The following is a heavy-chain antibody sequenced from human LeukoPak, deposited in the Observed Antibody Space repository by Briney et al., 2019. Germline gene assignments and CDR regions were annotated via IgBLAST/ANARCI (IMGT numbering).Heavy chain of an antibody. CDR2: IFYSGGT. D-gene: IGHD2/OR15-2a*01. Sequence: PSETLSLTCTVSGGSMSGHWWSWIRQPPGKGLEWIGYIFYSGGTNNNSPLKSRLTMSLDTSKNQFSLKLSSVTAADTAMYYCARRNTADASIDFWGQGILVIASS. CDR3: ARRNTADASIDF. CDR1: GGSMSGHW. J-gene: IGHJ4*02. V-gene: IGHV4-59*08.